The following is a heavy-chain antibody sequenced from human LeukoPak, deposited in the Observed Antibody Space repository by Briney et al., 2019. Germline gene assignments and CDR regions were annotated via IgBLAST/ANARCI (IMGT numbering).Heavy chain of an antibody. CDR1: GYSFSNYW. Sequence: GESLKISCKGSGYSFSNYWLGWVSQMPGQALEWRGMIYPGDSDTRYSPSFQGQLTISADKSISTAFLQWSSLKASDTAMYYCATRDGGLGFHIWGQGTMVTVSS. V-gene: IGHV5-51*01. D-gene: IGHD5-24*01. CDR2: IYPGDSDT. CDR3: ATRDGGLGFHI. J-gene: IGHJ3*02.